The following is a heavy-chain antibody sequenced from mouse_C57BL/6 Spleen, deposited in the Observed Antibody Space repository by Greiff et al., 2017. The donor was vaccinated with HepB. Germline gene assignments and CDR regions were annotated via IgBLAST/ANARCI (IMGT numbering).Heavy chain of an antibody. CDR2: IDPSDSYT. CDR3: ARGRWDPFYFDY. D-gene: IGHD4-1*01. J-gene: IGHJ2*01. Sequence: VQLQQSGAELVKPGASVKLSCKASGYTFTSYWMQWVKQRPGQGLEWIGEIDPSDSYTNYNQKFNGKATLTVDTSSSTAYMQLSSLTSEDSAVYYCARGRWDPFYFDYWGQGTTRTVSS. CDR1: GYTFTSYW. V-gene: IGHV1-50*01.